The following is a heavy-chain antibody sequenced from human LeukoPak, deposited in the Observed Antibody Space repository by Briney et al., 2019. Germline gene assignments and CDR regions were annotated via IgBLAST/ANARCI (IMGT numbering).Heavy chain of an antibody. D-gene: IGHD3-16*01. V-gene: IGHV4-59*08. CDR3: ARVGDYALKD. J-gene: IGHJ4*02. CDR1: GGSISSYC. Sequence: SETLSLTCTVSGGSISSYCWSWIRQPPGKGLEWIGYFCNSGSTNYNPSLKSRVTISVDTSKNQLSLKVSSVTAADTAVYYCARVGDYALKDWGQGTLVTVSS. CDR2: FCNSGST.